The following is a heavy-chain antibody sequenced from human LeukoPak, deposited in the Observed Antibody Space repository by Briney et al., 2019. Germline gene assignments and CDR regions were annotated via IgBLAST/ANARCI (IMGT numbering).Heavy chain of an antibody. D-gene: IGHD6-13*01. Sequence: SETLSLTCTVSGGSISSSSYYWGWIRQPPGKGLEWIGSMYYSGSTYYNPSLKSRVTISVDTSKNQFSLKLSSVTAADTAVYYCARNPNGSSSWWGWFDPWGQGTLVTVSS. V-gene: IGHV4-39*07. CDR2: MYYSGST. CDR3: ARNPNGSSSWWGWFDP. J-gene: IGHJ5*02. CDR1: GGSISSSSYY.